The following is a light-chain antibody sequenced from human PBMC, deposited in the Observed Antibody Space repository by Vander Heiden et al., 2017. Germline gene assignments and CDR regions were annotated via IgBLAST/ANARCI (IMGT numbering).Light chain of an antibody. CDR3: CSYTSSRTLV. V-gene: IGLV2-23*02. CDR1: SRDVATYNL. J-gene: IGLJ3*02. Sequence: QSALTQPASVSASPGQSITIPSTRPSRDVATYNLVSWYQQNPGKAPKVIIYQVSKRPSGVSNRFSGAKSGNKASLTISGLQAEDEADYHCCSYTSSRTLVFGGGTKLT. CDR2: QVS.